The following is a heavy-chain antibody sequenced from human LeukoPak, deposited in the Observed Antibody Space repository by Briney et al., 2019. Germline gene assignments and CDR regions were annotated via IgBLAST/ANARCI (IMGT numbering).Heavy chain of an antibody. Sequence: PSETLSLTCAVYGGSFSGYYGSWIRQPPGKGLEWIGEINHSGSTNYNPSLKSRVTISVDTSKNQFSLKLSSVTAADTAVYYCARGPYYYDYVWGSYRFPTGYYYYMDVWGKGTTVTVSS. V-gene: IGHV4-34*01. CDR1: GGSFSGYY. J-gene: IGHJ6*03. CDR2: INHSGST. D-gene: IGHD3-16*02. CDR3: ARGPYYYDYVWGSYRFPTGYYYYMDV.